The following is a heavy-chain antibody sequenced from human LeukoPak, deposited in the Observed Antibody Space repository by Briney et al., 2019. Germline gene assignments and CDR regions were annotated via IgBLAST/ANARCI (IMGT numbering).Heavy chain of an antibody. CDR2: INPNSGGT. CDR1: GYTFTCYY. CDR3: ARAVPYSNGDH. Sequence: GASVKVSCEXSGYTFTCYYMHWVRQAPGQGLEWMGRINPNSGGTKYSQKFQGRVTMTRDTSISTAYMELSRLRSDDTAVYYCARAVPYSNGDHWGQGTLVTVSS. V-gene: IGHV1-2*06. D-gene: IGHD4-11*01. J-gene: IGHJ4*02.